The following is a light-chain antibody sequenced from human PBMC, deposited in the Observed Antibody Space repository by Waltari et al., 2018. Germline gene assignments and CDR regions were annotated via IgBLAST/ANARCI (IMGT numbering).Light chain of an antibody. CDR2: EVT. Sequence: SALTQPPSASGSPGQSVTISCTGTSSDVGGYNYVSWYQQHPGKAPKLMIYEVTKRPSGVPDRFSGSKSGNTASLTVSGLQTEDEADYYCSSYAGGSWAFGGGTKLTVL. J-gene: IGLJ3*02. CDR3: SSYAGGSWA. V-gene: IGLV2-8*01. CDR1: SSDVGGYNY.